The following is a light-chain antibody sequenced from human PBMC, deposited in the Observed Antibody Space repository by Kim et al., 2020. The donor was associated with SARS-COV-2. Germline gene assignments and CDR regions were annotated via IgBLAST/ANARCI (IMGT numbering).Light chain of an antibody. CDR2: GKN. CDR1: SLRSYY. J-gene: IGLJ3*02. CDR3: NSPDSSSNNLWV. V-gene: IGLV3-19*01. Sequence: SSELTQDPAVSVALGQTVRITCQGDSLRSYYASWYQQKPGQAPVLVIYGKNNRPSGIPDRYSGSSPGNTASLTITGAQAEDETDYYCNSPDSSSNNLWVI.